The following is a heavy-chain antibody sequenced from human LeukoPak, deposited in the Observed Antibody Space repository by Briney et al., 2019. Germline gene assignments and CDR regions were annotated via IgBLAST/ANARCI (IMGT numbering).Heavy chain of an antibody. CDR3: ARDLAARSTNWFDP. J-gene: IGHJ5*02. Sequence: GGSLRLSCAASGFTFSSYGMHWVRQAPGKGLEWVAVIWYDGSNKYYADSVKGRFTISRDNSKNTLYLQMNSLRAEDTAVYYCARDLAARSTNWFDPWGQGTLVTVSS. V-gene: IGHV3-33*08. CDR2: IWYDGSNK. D-gene: IGHD6-6*01. CDR1: GFTFSSYG.